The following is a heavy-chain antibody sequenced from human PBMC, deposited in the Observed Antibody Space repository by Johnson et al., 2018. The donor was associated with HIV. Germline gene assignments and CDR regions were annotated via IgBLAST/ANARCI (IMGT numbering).Heavy chain of an antibody. CDR3: ARSGPNWAFDF. J-gene: IGHJ3*01. V-gene: IGHV3-74*02. CDR1: GFTFSSYA. CDR2: ISSDGTDT. Sequence: VQLVESGGGVVQPGRSLRLSCAASGFTFSSYAMHWVRQAPGKGLVWVSRISSDGTDTYYADSVKGRFTISRDNARNTMFVQMKSLRAEDTAVYYCARSGPNWAFDFWGQGT. D-gene: IGHD1-1*01.